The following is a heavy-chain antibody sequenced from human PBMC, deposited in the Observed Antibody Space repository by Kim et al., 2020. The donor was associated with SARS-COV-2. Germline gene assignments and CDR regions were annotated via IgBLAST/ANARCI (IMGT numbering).Heavy chain of an antibody. Sequence: SETLSLTCTVSGGSVSSGSYYWSWIRQPPGKGLEWIGYIYYSGSTNYNPSLKSRVTISVDTSKNQFSLKLSSVTAADTAVYYCARDNWGDYGDYGSPVTNWFDPWGQGTLVTVSS. J-gene: IGHJ5*02. D-gene: IGHD4-17*01. CDR3: ARDNWGDYGDYGSPVTNWFDP. CDR2: IYYSGST. CDR1: GGSVSSGSYY. V-gene: IGHV4-61*01.